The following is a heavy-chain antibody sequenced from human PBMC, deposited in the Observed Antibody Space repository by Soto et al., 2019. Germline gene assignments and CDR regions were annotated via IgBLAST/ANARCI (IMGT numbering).Heavy chain of an antibody. CDR2: MNPGSGDT. D-gene: IGHD3-10*01. V-gene: IGHV1-8*01. J-gene: IGHJ5*02. CDR1: GYSFTNND. CDR3: AKRNASGQRGNWFDP. Sequence: ASVKVSCKASGYSFTNNDVTWVRQATGQGLEWMGWMNPGSGDTGYAQKFQGRVTMTRDISIATAYMELSSLRSDDTAIYYCAKRNASGQRGNWFDPWGQGTLVTVSS.